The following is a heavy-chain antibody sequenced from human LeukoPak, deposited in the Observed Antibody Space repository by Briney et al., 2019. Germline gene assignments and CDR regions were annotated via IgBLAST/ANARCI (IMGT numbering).Heavy chain of an antibody. D-gene: IGHD6-6*01. J-gene: IGHJ3*02. CDR3: ARWQLANGAFDI. V-gene: IGHV5-51*01. Sequence: GGSLKISCKGSGSSFTRYWIGWGRQMPGKGLEWMGIIYPGDSETRYSPSFQGQVTISADKSFTTAYLQWRSLKASDTAMYYCARWQLANGAFDIWGQGTMVTVSS. CDR2: IYPGDSET. CDR1: GSSFTRYW.